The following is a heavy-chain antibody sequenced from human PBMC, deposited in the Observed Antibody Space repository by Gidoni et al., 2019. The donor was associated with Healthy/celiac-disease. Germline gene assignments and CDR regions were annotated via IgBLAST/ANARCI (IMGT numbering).Heavy chain of an antibody. CDR1: GFTFSSYG. CDR2: ISYDGSNK. Sequence: QVQLVESGGGVVQPGRSLRLSCAASGFTFSSYGMHWVRQAPGKGLEWVAVISYDGSNKYYADSVKGRFTISRDNSKNTLYLQMNSLRAEDTAVYYCAKDAYYDFWSGYYWFFSGFDYWGQGTLVTVSS. CDR3: AKDAYYDFWSGYYWFFSGFDY. J-gene: IGHJ4*02. V-gene: IGHV3-30*18. D-gene: IGHD3-3*01.